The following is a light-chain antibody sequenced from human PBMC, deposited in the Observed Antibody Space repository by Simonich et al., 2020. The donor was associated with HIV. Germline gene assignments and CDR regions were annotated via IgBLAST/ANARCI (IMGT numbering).Light chain of an antibody. J-gene: IGKJ1*01. CDR2: WAT. CDR3: QKDYSTPPT. V-gene: IGKV4-1*01. CDR1: QSVLSNSNNKNY. Sequence: DIVMTQSPDSLAVSLGERATINCRSSQSVLSNSNNKNYLAWYQQKPGQPPKLLIHWATTRESGVAIRFSGSGSGTDFTLTISSLQAEDVAVYYCQKDYSTPPTFGQGTKVEIK.